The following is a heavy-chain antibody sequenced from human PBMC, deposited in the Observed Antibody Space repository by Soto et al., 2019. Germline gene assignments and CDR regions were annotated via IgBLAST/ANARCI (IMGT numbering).Heavy chain of an antibody. V-gene: IGHV1-2*02. CDR2: INPNSGGT. D-gene: IGHD2-2*02. CDR1: GYTFTGYY. J-gene: IGHJ5*02. Sequence: EASVKVSCKASGYTFTGYYMHWVRQAPGQGLEWMGWINPNSGGTNYAQKFQGRVTMTRDTSISTAYMELSRLRSDDTAVYYCARDQVEYCSSTSCYIWFDPWGQGTLVTVSS. CDR3: ARDQVEYCSSTSCYIWFDP.